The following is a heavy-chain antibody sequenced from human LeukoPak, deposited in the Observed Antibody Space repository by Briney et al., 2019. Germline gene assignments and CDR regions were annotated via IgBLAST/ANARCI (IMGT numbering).Heavy chain of an antibody. J-gene: IGHJ4*02. V-gene: IGHV3-23*01. CDR2: ISGSGGRT. D-gene: IGHD6-19*01. Sequence: PGASLRLSCAASGFTFSSYAMSWVRQAPGKGLEWVSAISGSGGRTYYADSVKGRFTISRDNSKNTLYLQMNSLRAEDTAVYYCAKEKYSSGFSDYWGQGTLVTVSS. CDR1: GFTFSSYA. CDR3: AKEKYSSGFSDY.